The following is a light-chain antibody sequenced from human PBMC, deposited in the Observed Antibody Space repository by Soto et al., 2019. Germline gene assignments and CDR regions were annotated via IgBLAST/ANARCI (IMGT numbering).Light chain of an antibody. CDR2: EVS. CDR1: SSDVGPYNL. CDR3: CSYASRSTFYV. V-gene: IGLV2-23*02. Sequence: QSVLTQPASVSVSPGQSITISCPGTSSDVGPYNLVSWYQQHPGKAPKLTIYEVSKRPSGVSNRFSGSKSVNTASLTISGRQSEDEADYYCCSYASRSTFYVFGTGTTLPVL. J-gene: IGLJ1*01.